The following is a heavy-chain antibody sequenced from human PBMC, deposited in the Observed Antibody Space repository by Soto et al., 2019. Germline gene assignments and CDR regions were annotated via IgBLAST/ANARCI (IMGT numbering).Heavy chain of an antibody. Sequence: GGSLRLSCAASGFSFRNYAIHWVRQAPGKGLEWVAVISRDGSHKYYLDSVKGRFTISRDNSKDTVNLLMNSLRDDDSAMYYCASARNSAVADSFDFWGQGTLVTVSS. J-gene: IGHJ4*02. CDR2: ISRDGSHK. V-gene: IGHV3-30*04. CDR3: ASARNSAVADSFDF. CDR1: GFSFRNYA. D-gene: IGHD1-26*01.